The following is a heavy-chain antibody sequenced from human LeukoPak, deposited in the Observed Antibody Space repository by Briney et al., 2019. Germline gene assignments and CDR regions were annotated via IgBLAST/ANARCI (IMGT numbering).Heavy chain of an antibody. CDR3: ARQGSYGSTHYFDY. CDR2: IYYSGST. J-gene: IGHJ4*02. D-gene: IGHD5-18*01. V-gene: IGHV4-39*01. CDR1: GGSISSSSYY. Sequence: SGTLSLTCTVSGGSISSSSYYWGWIRQPPGKGLEWIGSIYYSGSTYYNPSLKSRVTISVDTSKNQFSLKLSSVTAADTAVYYCARQGSYGSTHYFDYWGQGTLVTVSS.